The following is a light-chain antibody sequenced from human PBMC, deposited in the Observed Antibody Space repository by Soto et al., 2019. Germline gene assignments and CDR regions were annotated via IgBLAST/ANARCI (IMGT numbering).Light chain of an antibody. Sequence: QSVLTQPASVSGSPGQSITISCTGTSSDIGGYDYVSWYQQHPGKAPKLMIYEVTNRPSGVSSRFSGSKSDNTASLTISGLQAEDEADYYCSSYTSSSTLGIFGGGTKLTVL. J-gene: IGLJ2*01. CDR2: EVT. V-gene: IGLV2-14*01. CDR1: SSDIGGYDY. CDR3: SSYTSSSTLGI.